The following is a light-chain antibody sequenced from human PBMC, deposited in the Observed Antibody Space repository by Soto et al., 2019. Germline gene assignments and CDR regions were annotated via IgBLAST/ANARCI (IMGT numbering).Light chain of an antibody. Sequence: QLVLTQPPSVSGAPGQRVTISCTGSSSNIGAGYDVHWYQQLPGTAPKLLIYGNSNRPSGVPDRYSGSKSGTSASLAITGLHAEDEAEDSRQRFFSGLFEVFRGGAKRTVL. J-gene: IGLJ3*02. CDR1: SSNIGAGYD. V-gene: IGLV1-40*01. CDR3: QRFFSGLFEV. CDR2: GNS.